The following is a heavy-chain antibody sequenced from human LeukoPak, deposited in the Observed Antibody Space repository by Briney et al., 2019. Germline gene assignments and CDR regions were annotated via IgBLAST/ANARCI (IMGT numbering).Heavy chain of an antibody. CDR1: GGSISSGGYY. V-gene: IGHV4-31*03. CDR3: ARVVAAAGYD. CDR2: IYYSGST. D-gene: IGHD6-13*01. J-gene: IGHJ4*02. Sequence: SETLSLTCTVSGGSISSGGYYWSWIRQHPGKGLEWIGYIYYSGSTYYNPSLKSRVTISVDTSKNQFSLKLSSMTAADTAVYYCARVVAAAGYDWGQGTLVTVSS.